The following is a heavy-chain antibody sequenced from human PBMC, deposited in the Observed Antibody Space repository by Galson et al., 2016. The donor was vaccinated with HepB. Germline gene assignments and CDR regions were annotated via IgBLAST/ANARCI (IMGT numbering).Heavy chain of an antibody. D-gene: IGHD2-2*01. V-gene: IGHV4-38-2*01. CDR3: ARVGPRYSSTMHYFDY. J-gene: IGHJ4*02. CDR1: GYSISSGYY. Sequence: ETLSLTCAVSGYSISSGYYWGWIRQSPGKGLEWIASFYRSETTYYAPSLKSRVTISVDTSKNQFSLKLTSVTAADTAVYYCARVGPRYSSTMHYFDYWGQGSLVTVSS. CDR2: FYRSETT.